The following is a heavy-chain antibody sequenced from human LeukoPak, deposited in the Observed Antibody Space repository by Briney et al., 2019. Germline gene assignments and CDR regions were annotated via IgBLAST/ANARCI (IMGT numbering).Heavy chain of an antibody. CDR2: IYYSGST. D-gene: IGHD4-17*01. CDR1: GGSISSSSYY. J-gene: IGHJ4*02. Sequence: SETLSLTCTVSGGSISSSSYYWGWIRQPPGKGLEWIGSIYYSGSTYYNPSLKSRVTISVDTSKNQFSLKLSSVTASDTAVYYCARHLRSGAVDYWGQGTLVTVSS. V-gene: IGHV4-39*01. CDR3: ARHLRSGAVDY.